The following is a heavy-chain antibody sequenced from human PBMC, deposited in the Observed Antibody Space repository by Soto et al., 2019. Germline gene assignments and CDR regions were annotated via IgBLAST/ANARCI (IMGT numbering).Heavy chain of an antibody. CDR1: GGSISSGDYY. CDR3: ARGGPRWRPDTARGYSYGSGFDY. Sequence: SETLSLTCTVSGGSISSGDYYWSWNRQPPGKGLEWIGYIYNSGSTNYNPSLKSRVTISVDTSKNQFSLKLSSVTAADTAVYYCARGGPRWRPDTARGYSYGSGFDYWGQGTLVTVS. D-gene: IGHD5-18*01. J-gene: IGHJ4*02. CDR2: IYNSGST. V-gene: IGHV4-61*08.